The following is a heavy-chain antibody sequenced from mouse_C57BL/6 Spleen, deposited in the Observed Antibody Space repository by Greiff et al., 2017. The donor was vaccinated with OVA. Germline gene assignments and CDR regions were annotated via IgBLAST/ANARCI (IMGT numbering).Heavy chain of an antibody. CDR2: IDPNSGGT. V-gene: IGHV1-72*01. CDR3: EKGSSYWDFDG. Sequence: QVQLQQPGAELVKPGASVKLSCKASGYTFTSYWMRWVKQRPGRGLAWIGRIDPNSGGTKYNEKFKSKATLTVDKPSSTAYMQLSSLTSEDSAVDYCEKGSSYWDFDGWGTGTTVTVSS. J-gene: IGHJ1*03. CDR1: GYTFTSYW. D-gene: IGHD1-1*01.